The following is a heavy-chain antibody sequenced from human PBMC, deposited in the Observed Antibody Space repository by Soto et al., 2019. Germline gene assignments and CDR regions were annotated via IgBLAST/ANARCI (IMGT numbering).Heavy chain of an antibody. V-gene: IGHV3-23*01. D-gene: IGHD2-8*01. CDR1: GFTFSIYA. J-gene: IGHJ4*02. Sequence: EVQLLESGGGLVQPGGSLRVSCGASGFTFSIYAMSWVRQAPGKGLEWVSGISATGGSTYYADSVKGRFTTSRDNSKTTLYLQMNSLTADDTAVYYCAKMGEGAVYAPALGQLDYWGQGTLVTVSS. CDR3: AKMGEGAVYAPALGQLDY. CDR2: ISATGGST.